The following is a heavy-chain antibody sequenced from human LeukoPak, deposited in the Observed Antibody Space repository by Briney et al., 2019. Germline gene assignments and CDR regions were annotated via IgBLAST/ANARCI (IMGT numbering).Heavy chain of an antibody. V-gene: IGHV5-51*01. J-gene: IGHJ3*02. CDR2: IYPGDSDT. Sequence: GESLKISCKGSGYSFTSYWSGWVRQMPGKGLERMGIIYPGDSDTRYSPSFQGQVTISADKSISTAYLQWSSLKASDTAMYYCARQFDGSYDSSGYDAFDIWGQGTMVTVSS. CDR3: ARQFDGSYDSSGYDAFDI. D-gene: IGHD3-22*01. CDR1: GYSFTSYW.